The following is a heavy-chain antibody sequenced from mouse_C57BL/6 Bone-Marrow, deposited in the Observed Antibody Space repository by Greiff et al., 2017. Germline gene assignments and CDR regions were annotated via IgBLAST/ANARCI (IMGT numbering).Heavy chain of an antibody. J-gene: IGHJ2*01. CDR2: IYPRSGNT. CDR1: GYTFTSYG. D-gene: IGHD3-2*02. V-gene: IGHV1-81*01. Sequence: VQLVESGAELARPGASVKLSCKASGYTFTSYGISWVKQRTGQGLEWIGEIYPRSGNTNYYEKFKGKATLTADKSSSTAYMELRSLTSEDSAVYFCAREGQLRPYYFDYWGQGTTLTVSS. CDR3: AREGQLRPYYFDY.